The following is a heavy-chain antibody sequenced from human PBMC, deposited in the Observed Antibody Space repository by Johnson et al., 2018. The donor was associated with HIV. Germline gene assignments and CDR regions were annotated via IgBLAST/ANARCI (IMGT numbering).Heavy chain of an antibody. Sequence: EVQLVESGGGLVKPGGSLRLSCAASGFTLSSYAMSWVRQAPGKGLEWVANIKQDGSEKYYVDSVKGRFTISRDNSKNTLYLQMNSLRAEDTAVYYCAREKTTPDAFDIWGQGTMVTVSS. CDR2: IKQDGSEK. J-gene: IGHJ3*02. D-gene: IGHD4-11*01. CDR1: GFTLSSYA. V-gene: IGHV3-7*01. CDR3: AREKTTPDAFDI.